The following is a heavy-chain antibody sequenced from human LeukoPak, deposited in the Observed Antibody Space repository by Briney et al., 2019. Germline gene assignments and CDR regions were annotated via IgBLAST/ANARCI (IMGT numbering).Heavy chain of an antibody. V-gene: IGHV3-23*01. D-gene: IGHD6-19*01. CDR2: ISGSGGST. J-gene: IGHJ6*02. Sequence: GGSLRLSCAASGFTFSSYSMNWVRQAPGKGLEWVSAISGSGGSTYYADSVKGRFTISRDNSKNTLYLQMNSLRAEDTAVYYCAKDGSGWYRYYYYGMDVWGQGTTVTVSS. CDR3: AKDGSGWYRYYYYGMDV. CDR1: GFTFSSYS.